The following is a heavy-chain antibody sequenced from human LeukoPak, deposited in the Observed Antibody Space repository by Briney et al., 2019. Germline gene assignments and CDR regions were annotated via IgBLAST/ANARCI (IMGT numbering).Heavy chain of an antibody. Sequence: GGSLRLSCAASGFTFSSYGMHWVRQAPGKGLEWVAVISYDGSNKYYADSVKGRFTISRDNSKNTLYLQMNSLRAEDTAVYYCAKGGRQQLVLSFWGQGTLVTVSS. CDR1: GFTFSSYG. CDR3: AKGGRQQLVLSF. J-gene: IGHJ4*02. CDR2: ISYDGSNK. V-gene: IGHV3-30*18. D-gene: IGHD6-13*01.